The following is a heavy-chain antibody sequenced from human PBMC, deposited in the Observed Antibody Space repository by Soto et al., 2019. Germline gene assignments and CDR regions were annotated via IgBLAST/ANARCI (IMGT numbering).Heavy chain of an antibody. D-gene: IGHD3-10*01. V-gene: IGHV3-23*01. Sequence: GGSLRLSCAASGFTFSSYAMSWVRHAPGKGLEWVSGISGSGGSTYYAESVKGRFTVTRDNSKNTVYLQLNSLRAEDTAVYYCAKGVYGSWSYYYDYWGQGTMVTVSS. CDR3: AKGVYGSWSYYYDY. CDR1: GFTFSSYA. CDR2: ISGSGGST. J-gene: IGHJ4*01.